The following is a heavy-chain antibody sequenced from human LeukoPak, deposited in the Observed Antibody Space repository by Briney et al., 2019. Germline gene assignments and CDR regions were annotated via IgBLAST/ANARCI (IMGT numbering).Heavy chain of an antibody. CDR3: TRDGRRGTFGDAFDL. V-gene: IGHV4-61*02. CDR2: TTPSGSA. J-gene: IGHJ3*01. CDR1: GGSITSGNYF. Sequence: SQTLSLTCTVSGGSITSGNYFWSWIRQPAGMGLEWIGRTTPSGSANYNPSLKSRVTISVDTSNNQFSLRLSSVTAADTAVYYCTRDGRRGTFGDAFDLSGQGTIITVSS. D-gene: IGHD1-26*01.